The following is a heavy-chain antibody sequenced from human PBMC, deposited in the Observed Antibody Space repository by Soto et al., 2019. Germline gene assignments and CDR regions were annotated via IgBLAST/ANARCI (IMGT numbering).Heavy chain of an antibody. Sequence: SVKVSCKASGYTFTNYGVTCVLRSPGQGLEWMGCISAYTDNPNYAQKSQGRVTMTIDTSTTTAYMDLRSLTSDDTAVYYCARVIPGAEAWFGPWGQGTLVTVSS. V-gene: IGHV1-18*01. CDR2: ISAYTDNP. J-gene: IGHJ5*02. D-gene: IGHD2-2*01. CDR3: ARVIPGAEAWFGP. CDR1: GYTFTNYG.